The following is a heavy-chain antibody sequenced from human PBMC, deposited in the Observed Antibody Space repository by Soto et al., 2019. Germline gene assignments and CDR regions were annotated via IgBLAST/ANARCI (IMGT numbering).Heavy chain of an antibody. CDR2: INAGNGNT. J-gene: IGHJ4*01. V-gene: IGHV1-3*05. D-gene: IGHD2-21*02. CDR3: ARSIVVVTALDY. Sequence: QVQLVQSGAEEKKPGASVKVSCKASGYTFTSYAMHWVRQAPGQRLEWMGWINAGNGNTKYSQKFQGRVTITRDTSASTAYTELSSPRSEHTAVYYCARSIVVVTALDYWGHGTLVTVSS. CDR1: GYTFTSYA.